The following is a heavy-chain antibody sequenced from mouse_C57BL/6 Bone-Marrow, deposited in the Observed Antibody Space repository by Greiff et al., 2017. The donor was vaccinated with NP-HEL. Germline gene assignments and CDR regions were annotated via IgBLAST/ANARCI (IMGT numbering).Heavy chain of an antibody. D-gene: IGHD2-4*01. CDR1: GFNIKDDY. CDR2: IDPENGDT. CDR3: TTWDYGPYFDY. J-gene: IGHJ2*01. Sequence: EAQLQQSGAELVRPGASVKLSCTASGFNIKDDYMHWVKQRPEQGLEWIGWIDPENGDTEYASKFQGKATITADTSSNTAYLQLSSLTSEDTAVYYCTTWDYGPYFDYWGQGTTLTVSS. V-gene: IGHV14-4*01.